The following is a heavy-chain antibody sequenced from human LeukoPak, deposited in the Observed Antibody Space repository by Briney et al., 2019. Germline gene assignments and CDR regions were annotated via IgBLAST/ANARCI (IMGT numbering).Heavy chain of an antibody. D-gene: IGHD3-9*01. CDR1: GFTSSHYW. V-gene: IGHV3-7*01. Sequence: PGGSLRLSCAASGFTSSHYWMSWVRQAPGKGLEWVANIKQDGSERYYVDSVKGRLTISRDNAKNSVYLQMNSLRAEDTAVYYCARDRPTMFSYMDVWGKGTTVTVSS. CDR3: ARDRPTMFSYMDV. CDR2: IKQDGSER. J-gene: IGHJ6*03.